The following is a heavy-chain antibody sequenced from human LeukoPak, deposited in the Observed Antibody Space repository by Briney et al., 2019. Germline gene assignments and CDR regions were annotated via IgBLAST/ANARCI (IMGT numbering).Heavy chain of an antibody. V-gene: IGHV3-23*01. J-gene: IGHJ4*02. D-gene: IGHD3-9*01. CDR2: ISGSGGST. Sequence: GGSLRLSCAASGFTFSSYAMSWVRQAPGKGLEGVSAISGSGGSTYYADSVKGGFTIPRDNSKNTLYLQMNSLRAEDTAVYYCAKSLERYFDWLFTPSLDYWGQGTLVTVSS. CDR1: GFTFSSYA. CDR3: AKSLERYFDWLFTPSLDY.